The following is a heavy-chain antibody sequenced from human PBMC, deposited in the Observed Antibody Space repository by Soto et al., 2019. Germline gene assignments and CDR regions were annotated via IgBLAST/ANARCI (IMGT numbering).Heavy chain of an antibody. D-gene: IGHD1-7*01. J-gene: IGHJ4*02. V-gene: IGHV1-69*13. CDR2: IIPIFGTA. CDR3: ARDELELVYYFDY. Sequence: SVKVSCKASGGTFSSYAISWVRQAPGQGLEWMGGIIPIFGTANYAQRFQGRVTITADESTSTAYMELSSLRSEDTAVYYCARDELELVYYFDYWGQGTLVTVSS. CDR1: GGTFSSYA.